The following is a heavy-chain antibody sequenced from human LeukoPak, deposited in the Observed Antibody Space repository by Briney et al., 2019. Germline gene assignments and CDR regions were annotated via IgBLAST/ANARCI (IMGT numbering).Heavy chain of an antibody. CDR2: INTNTGNP. CDR3: ARGPYSSSWFVFDY. CDR1: GYTLTELS. D-gene: IGHD6-13*01. Sequence: GASVKVSCKVSGYTLTELSMHWVRQAPGQGLEWMGWINTNTGNPTYAQGFTGRFVFSLDTSVSTAYLQISSLKAEDTAVYYCARGPYSSSWFVFDYWGQGTLVTVSS. J-gene: IGHJ4*02. V-gene: IGHV7-4-1*02.